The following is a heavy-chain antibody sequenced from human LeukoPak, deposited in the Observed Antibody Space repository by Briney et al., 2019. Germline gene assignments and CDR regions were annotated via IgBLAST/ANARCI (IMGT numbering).Heavy chain of an antibody. V-gene: IGHV3-21*01. CDR1: GFIFSRYN. CDR3: ARGFGYGEYISAY. Sequence: GGSLRLSCAASGFIFSRYNMNWVRHAPGKRLEWVSSIISGMVDISYADSVKGRFTISRDNAKNSLHLQMNSLRAEDTAVYYCARGFGYGEYISAYWGQGTLVTVSS. J-gene: IGHJ4*02. D-gene: IGHD4-17*01. CDR2: IISGMVDI.